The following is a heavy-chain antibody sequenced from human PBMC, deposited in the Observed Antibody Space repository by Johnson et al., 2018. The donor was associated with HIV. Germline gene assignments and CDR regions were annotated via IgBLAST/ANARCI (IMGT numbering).Heavy chain of an antibody. CDR3: ARDQGVLQFLEWSFHGDAFDI. CDR2: IKQDGNEK. D-gene: IGHD3-3*01. CDR1: GFSFSSYA. Sequence: VLLVESGGGLVQPGRSLGLSCAASGFSFSSYAMHWVRQAPGKGLEWVANIKQDGNEKYYVDSVKGRFSISRDNAKNSLYLQMNSLRAEDTAVYYCARDQGVLQFLEWSFHGDAFDIWGQGTMVTVSS. J-gene: IGHJ3*02. V-gene: IGHV3-7*01.